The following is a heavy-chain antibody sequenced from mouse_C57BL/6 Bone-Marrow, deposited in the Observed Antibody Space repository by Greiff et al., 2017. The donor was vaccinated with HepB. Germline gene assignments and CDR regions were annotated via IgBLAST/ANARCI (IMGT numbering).Heavy chain of an antibody. CDR3: ARGHYGSSYDWFAY. V-gene: IGHV1-54*01. J-gene: IGHJ3*01. Sequence: QVQLQQSGAELVRPGTSVKVSCKASGYAFTNYLIEWVKQRPGQGLEWIGVINPGSGGTNYNEKFKGKATLTADKSSSTAYMQLSSLTSEDSAVYFCARGHYGSSYDWFAYWGQGTLVTVSA. D-gene: IGHD1-1*01. CDR1: GYAFTNYL. CDR2: INPGSGGT.